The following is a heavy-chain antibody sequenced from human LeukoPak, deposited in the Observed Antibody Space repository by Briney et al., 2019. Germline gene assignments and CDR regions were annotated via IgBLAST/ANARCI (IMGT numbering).Heavy chain of an antibody. J-gene: IGHJ4*02. CDR2: IFHSGST. Sequence: SETLSLTCAVSAYSISNGYYWGWSRPPPGKGLEWVGSIFHSGSTFYSPSLKSRVTMSVDTSKNQFSLNLSSVTAADTALYYCARLVGARSQADHWGQGTLVTVSS. CDR1: AYSISNGYY. V-gene: IGHV4-38-2*01. D-gene: IGHD1-26*01. CDR3: ARLVGARSQADH.